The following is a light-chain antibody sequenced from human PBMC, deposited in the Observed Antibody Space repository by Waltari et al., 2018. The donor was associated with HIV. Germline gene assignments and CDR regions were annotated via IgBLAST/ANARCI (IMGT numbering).Light chain of an antibody. Sequence: QSALTQPASVPGSPGQSTTIPGTGTSSTVGSDDLVTWYQQHPGEDPKLIIYEVTKRPSGVSNRFSGSKSGNPASLTISGLQAEDEADYYCCSCPRSGIRYVFGTGTKVTVL. CDR2: EVT. CDR1: SSTVGSDDL. CDR3: CSCPRSGIRYV. J-gene: IGLJ1*01. V-gene: IGLV2-23*02.